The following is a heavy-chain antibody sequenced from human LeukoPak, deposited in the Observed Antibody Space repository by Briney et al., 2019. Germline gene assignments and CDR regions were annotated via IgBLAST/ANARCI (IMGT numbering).Heavy chain of an antibody. J-gene: IGHJ4*02. CDR2: IYTSGST. CDR3: AREGRYGGNMDY. CDR1: GGSISSGGYY. Sequence: SQTLSLTCTVSGGSISSGGYYWSWIRQHPGKGLEWIGRIYTSGSTNYNPSLKSRVTMSVDTSKNQFSLKLSSVTAADTAVYYCAREGRYGGNMDYWGQGTLVTVSS. V-gene: IGHV4-61*02. D-gene: IGHD4-23*01.